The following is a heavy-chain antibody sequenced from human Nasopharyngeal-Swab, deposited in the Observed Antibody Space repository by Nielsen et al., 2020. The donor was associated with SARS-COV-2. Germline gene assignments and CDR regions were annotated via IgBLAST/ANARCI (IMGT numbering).Heavy chain of an antibody. CDR1: GGSFSGYY. CDR2: INHSGGT. CDR3: ARGHRLRNGFDP. V-gene: IGHV4-34*01. D-gene: IGHD3-16*01. Sequence: SETLSLTCAVYGGSFSGYYWSWIRQPPGKGLEWIGEINHSGGTNYNPSLKSRVSISLDTSKNQFSLKLSSVTAADTAVYYCARGHRLRNGFDPWGQGTLVTVSS. J-gene: IGHJ5*01.